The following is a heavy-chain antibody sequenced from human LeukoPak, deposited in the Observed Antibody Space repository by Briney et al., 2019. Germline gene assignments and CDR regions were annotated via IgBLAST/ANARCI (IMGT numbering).Heavy chain of an antibody. CDR2: MNPNSGKT. Sequence: ASVKVSCKASGYTFTSYDINWVRQATGQGLEWMGWMNPNSGKTAFAQRFQGRVTMTRNTSISTAYMELSSLRSEDTAVYYCARDGRSTDTVVVPAAIIGAYYFDYWGQGTLVTVSS. CDR1: GYTFTSYD. J-gene: IGHJ4*02. V-gene: IGHV1-8*01. D-gene: IGHD2-2*01. CDR3: ARDGRSTDTVVVPAAIIGAYYFDY.